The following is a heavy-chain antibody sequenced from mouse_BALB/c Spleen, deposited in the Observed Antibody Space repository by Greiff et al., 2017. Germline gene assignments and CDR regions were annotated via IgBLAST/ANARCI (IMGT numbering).Heavy chain of an antibody. CDR3: AKGRYDFDY. CDR2: IYPGNVNT. Sequence: VQLKQSGPELVKPGASVRISCKASGYTFTSYYIHWVKQRPGQGLEWIGWIYPGNVNTKYNEKFKGKATLTADKSSSTAYMQLSSLTSEDSAVYFCAKGRYDFDYWGQGTTLTVSS. D-gene: IGHD2-14*01. J-gene: IGHJ2*01. CDR1: GYTFTSYY. V-gene: IGHV1S56*01.